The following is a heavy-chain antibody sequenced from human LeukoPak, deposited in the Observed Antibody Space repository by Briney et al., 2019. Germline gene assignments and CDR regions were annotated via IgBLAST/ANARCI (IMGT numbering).Heavy chain of an antibody. D-gene: IGHD1-26*01. CDR3: ARRGANSGSYSHFDL. Sequence: PSETLSLTCTVSGGSISNYYGNGIRQPPGKGLEWIGNIYYSGSTNYNPSLKSRVTISVDTSKNQFSLKLSSLTAADTAVYYCARRGANSGSYSHFDLWGRSTLVTVSS. V-gene: IGHV4-59*01. CDR2: IYYSGST. CDR1: GGSISNYY. J-gene: IGHJ2*01.